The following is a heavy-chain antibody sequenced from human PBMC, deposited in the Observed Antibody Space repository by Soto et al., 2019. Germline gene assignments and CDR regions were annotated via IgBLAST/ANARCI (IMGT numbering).Heavy chain of an antibody. CDR3: ASSLLYCDWLLGGGYFDL. D-gene: IGHD3-9*01. V-gene: IGHV3-33*01. CDR1: GFTFSDYG. Sequence: QVQLVESGGGVVQPGRSLRLSCAASGFTFSDYGMHWVRQAPGKGLEWVAVIWYDGSNKYYADSVKGRFTISRDNSKNPVYLQMNSLRAEDTAVYYCASSLLYCDWLLGGGYFDLWGRGTLVTVSS. J-gene: IGHJ2*01. CDR2: IWYDGSNK.